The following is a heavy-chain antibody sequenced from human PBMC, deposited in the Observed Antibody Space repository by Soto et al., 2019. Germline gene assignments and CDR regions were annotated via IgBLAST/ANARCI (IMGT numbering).Heavy chain of an antibody. D-gene: IGHD5-18*01. CDR1: GYTFTSYY. Sequence: QVQLVQSGAEVKKPGASVKVSCKASGYTFTSYYMHWVRQAPGQGLEWMGIINPSGGSTSYAQKFQGRVTMTRDTSTSTVYMELSSLRSEDTAVYKCARTGTASTAMDTSWFDPCGQGTLVTV. V-gene: IGHV1-46*01. CDR3: ARTGTASTAMDTSWFDP. J-gene: IGHJ5*02. CDR2: INPSGGST.